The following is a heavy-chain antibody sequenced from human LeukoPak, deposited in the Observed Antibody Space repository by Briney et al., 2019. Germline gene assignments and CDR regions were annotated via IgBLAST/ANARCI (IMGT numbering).Heavy chain of an antibody. J-gene: IGHJ3*02. D-gene: IGHD1-26*01. CDR2: IYTSGST. V-gene: IGHV4-61*02. Sequence: SETLSLTCTVSGGSISSGSYYGSWIRQPAGKGLEWIGRIYTSGSTNYNPSLKSRVTISVDTSKNQFSLKLSSVTAADTAVYYCARWGVGATWGGAFDIWGQGTMVTVSS. CDR1: GGSISSGSYY. CDR3: ARWGVGATWGGAFDI.